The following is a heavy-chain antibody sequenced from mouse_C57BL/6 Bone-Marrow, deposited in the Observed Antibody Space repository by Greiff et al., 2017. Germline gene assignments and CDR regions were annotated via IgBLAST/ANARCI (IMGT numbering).Heavy chain of an antibody. CDR1: GYAFSSYW. CDR3: ASEGYSGSYWYFEV. J-gene: IGHJ1*03. Sequence: VQLQQSGAELVKPGASVKISCKASGYAFSSYWMNWVQQRPGKGLEWIGQIYPGDGDTNYNGKFKGKATLTADKSSSTAYMQLSSLTSEDSAVYICASEGYSGSYWYFEVWGTGTTVTVSS. V-gene: IGHV1-80*01. D-gene: IGHD1-1*01. CDR2: IYPGDGDT.